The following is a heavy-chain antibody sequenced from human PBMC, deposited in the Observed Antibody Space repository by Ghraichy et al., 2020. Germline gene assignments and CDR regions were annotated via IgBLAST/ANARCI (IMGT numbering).Heavy chain of an antibody. CDR2: INNSGRTT. J-gene: IGHJ6*03. D-gene: IGHD3-3*01. Sequence: GGSLRLSCAASGFIFRTYEMNWVRQAPGKGLQWISYINNSGRTTYYADSVKGRFTISRDNAKNSLYLQMNSLRAEDTAVYFCARPGLRFLENAYYMDVWGKGTTVTVSS. V-gene: IGHV3-48*03. CDR1: GFIFRTYE. CDR3: ARPGLRFLENAYYMDV.